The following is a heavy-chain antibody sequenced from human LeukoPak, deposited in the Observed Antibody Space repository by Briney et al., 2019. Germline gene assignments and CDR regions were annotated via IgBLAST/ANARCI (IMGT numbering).Heavy chain of an antibody. V-gene: IGHV3-7*05. CDR1: GFSFTTYW. CDR3: AKDKISGDGKWCFDL. CDR2: IKPDGSEK. J-gene: IGHJ2*01. D-gene: IGHD7-27*01. Sequence: GGSLRLSCVASGFSFTTYWMSWVRQAPGKGLEWVGNIKPDGSEKYYADSVKGRFTISRDNSKNTVSLQMNTLRTEDTAVYYCAKDKISGDGKWCFDLWGRGTLVSASS.